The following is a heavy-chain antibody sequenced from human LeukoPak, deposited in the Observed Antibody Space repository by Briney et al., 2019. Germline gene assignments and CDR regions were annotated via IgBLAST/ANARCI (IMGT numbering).Heavy chain of an antibody. CDR2: INHSGST. D-gene: IGHD3-3*01. V-gene: IGHV4-34*01. CDR3: ARGSSPASYDFYYFDY. Sequence: PSETLSLTCTVSGGSISSYYWSWIRQPPGKGLEWIGEINHSGSTNYNPSLKSRVTISVDTSKNQFSLKLSSVTAADTAVYYCARGSSPASYDFYYFDYWGQGTLVTVSS. CDR1: GGSISSYY. J-gene: IGHJ4*02.